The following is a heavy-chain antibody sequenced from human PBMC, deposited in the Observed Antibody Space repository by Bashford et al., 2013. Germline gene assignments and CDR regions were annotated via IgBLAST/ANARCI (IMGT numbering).Heavy chain of an antibody. CDR3: ARLEMATEAFDY. D-gene: IGHD5-24*01. CDR1: GDSISSSSYY. Sequence: RPLLYSSETLSLTCTVSGDSISSSSYYWGWIRQPPGRGLEWIGSIYYSGSTYYNPSLKSRVTISVDTSKNQFSLKLSSVTAADTAVYYCARLEMATEAFDYWGQGTLVTVSS. CDR2: IYYSGST. V-gene: IGHV4-39*01. J-gene: IGHJ4*02.